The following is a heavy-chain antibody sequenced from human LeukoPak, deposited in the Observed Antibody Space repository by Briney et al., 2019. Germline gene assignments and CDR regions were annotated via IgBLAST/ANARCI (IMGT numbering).Heavy chain of an antibody. Sequence: ASVKVSCKASGYTFTSYGISWVRQAPGQGLEWMGWISAYNGNTNYAQKLQGRVTMTTDTSTSTAYMELRSLRSDDTAVYYCARDTKGYDFWSGHGGYFDYWGQGTLVTVSS. D-gene: IGHD3-3*01. CDR2: ISAYNGNT. CDR3: ARDTKGYDFWSGHGGYFDY. V-gene: IGHV1-18*01. CDR1: GYTFTSYG. J-gene: IGHJ4*02.